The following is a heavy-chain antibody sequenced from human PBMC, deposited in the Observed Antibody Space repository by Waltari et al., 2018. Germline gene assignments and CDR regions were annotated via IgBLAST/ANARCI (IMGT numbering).Heavy chain of an antibody. D-gene: IGHD1-26*01. J-gene: IGHJ1*01. V-gene: IGHV3-48*03. Sequence: EVQLVESGGGMVHPGGSLRISCAASGFGFSAFEMNWVRQAPGKGLEWVSYSSSSGTTIYYADSVKGRFTSSRDNAKNSLYLQMSSLRPEDTAVYYCAKDRKFGGTYFEHWGQGTLVTVSS. CDR2: SSSSGTTI. CDR1: GFGFSAFE. CDR3: AKDRKFGGTYFEH.